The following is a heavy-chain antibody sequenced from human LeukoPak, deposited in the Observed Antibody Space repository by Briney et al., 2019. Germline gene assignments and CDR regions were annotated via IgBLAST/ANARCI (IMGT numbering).Heavy chain of an antibody. CDR2: IYYSGST. Sequence: SETLSLTCTVSGGSISSSSYYWGWIRQPPGKGLKWIGSIYYSGSTYYNPSLKSRVAISVDTSKNQFSLKLSSVTAADTAVYYCARHPRPYDFWSGYYPQIDYWGQGTLVTVSS. CDR1: GGSISSSSYY. CDR3: ARHPRPYDFWSGYYPQIDY. V-gene: IGHV4-39*01. D-gene: IGHD3-3*01. J-gene: IGHJ4*02.